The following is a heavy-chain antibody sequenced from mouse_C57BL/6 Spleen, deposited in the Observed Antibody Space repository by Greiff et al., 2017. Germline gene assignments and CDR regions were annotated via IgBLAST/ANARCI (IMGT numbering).Heavy chain of an antibody. CDR3: ARGWYYGSSWDWYFDV. CDR2: IDPSDSET. CDR1: GYTFTSYW. J-gene: IGHJ1*03. V-gene: IGHV1-52*01. Sequence: QVQLQQPGAELVRPGSSVKLSCKASGYTFTSYWMHWVKQRPIQGLEWIGNIDPSDSETHYNQKFKDKATLTVDKSSSTAYMQLSSLTSEDSAVYYCARGWYYGSSWDWYFDVWGTGTTVTVSS. D-gene: IGHD1-1*01.